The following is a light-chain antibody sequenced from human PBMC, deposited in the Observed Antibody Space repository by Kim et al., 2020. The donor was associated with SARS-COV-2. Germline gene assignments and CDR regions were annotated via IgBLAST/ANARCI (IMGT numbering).Light chain of an antibody. J-gene: IGKJ5*01. CDR1: QSVSTN. V-gene: IGKV3-15*01. CDR2: GAS. Sequence: EIVMTQSPATLSVSPGERATLSCRASQSVSTNLAWYQQKPGQAPRLLLYGASTRATGIPARFSGSGSGTEFTLTISSLQSEDSAVYYCQQFYNWPPITFGQGTRREIK. CDR3: QQFYNWPPIT.